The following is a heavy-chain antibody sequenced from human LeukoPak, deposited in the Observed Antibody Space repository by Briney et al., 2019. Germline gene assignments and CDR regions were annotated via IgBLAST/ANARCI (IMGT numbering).Heavy chain of an antibody. J-gene: IGHJ3*02. D-gene: IGHD5-12*01. V-gene: IGHV4-59*01. CDR3: ARVGYSGYDFGAFDI. CDR2: IYYSGST. Sequence: SETLSLTCTVSGGSISSYYWSWIRQPPGQGLEWIGYIYYSGSTNYNPSLKSRVTISVDTSKNQFSLKLSSVTAADTAVYYCARVGYSGYDFGAFDIWGQGTMVTVSS. CDR1: GGSISSYY.